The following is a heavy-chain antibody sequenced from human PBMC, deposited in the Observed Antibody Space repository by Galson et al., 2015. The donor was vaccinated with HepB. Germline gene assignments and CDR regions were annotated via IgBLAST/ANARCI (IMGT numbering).Heavy chain of an antibody. Sequence: SVKVSCKASGGTFSSFSISWVRQAPGQGLEWMGTIISFFGTPNYAQKFQDRVTISADQYTNTAYMELRSLTSEDTAVYYCSRDSIAAGFDTTTPDYYYGLAVWGQGTKVTVSS. V-gene: IGHV1-69*13. D-gene: IGHD1-26*01. CDR2: IISFFGTP. CDR3: SRDSIAAGFDTTTPDYYYGLAV. CDR1: GGTFSSFS. J-gene: IGHJ6*02.